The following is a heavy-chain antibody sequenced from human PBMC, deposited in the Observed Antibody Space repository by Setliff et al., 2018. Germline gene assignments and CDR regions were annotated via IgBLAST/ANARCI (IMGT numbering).Heavy chain of an antibody. Sequence: GGSLRLSCAASGFTFSSYGMSWVRQAPGKGLEWVANIKQDGSEKYYVDSVKGRFTISRDNAKNSLYLQMNSLRAEYTAVYYCARVVIRGLVTRYYFYYWGPGTLVTVSS. CDR2: IKQDGSEK. V-gene: IGHV3-7*05. CDR1: GFTFSSYG. D-gene: IGHD3-10*01. CDR3: ARVVIRGLVTRYYFYY. J-gene: IGHJ4*02.